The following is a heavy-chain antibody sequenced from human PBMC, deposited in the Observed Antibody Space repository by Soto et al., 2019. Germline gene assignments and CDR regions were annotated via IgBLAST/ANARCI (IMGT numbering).Heavy chain of an antibody. J-gene: IGHJ4*02. V-gene: IGHV3-66*01. CDR3: ARDIAPDYDILTGYYPKG. CDR2: IYSGGST. D-gene: IGHD3-9*01. CDR1: GFTVSSNY. Sequence: GGSLRLSCAASGFTVSSNYMSWVRQAPGKGLEWVSVIYSGGSTYYAGSVKGRFTISRDNSKNTRYLQMNSLRAEDTAVYYCARDIAPDYDILTGYYPKGWGQGTLVTVSS.